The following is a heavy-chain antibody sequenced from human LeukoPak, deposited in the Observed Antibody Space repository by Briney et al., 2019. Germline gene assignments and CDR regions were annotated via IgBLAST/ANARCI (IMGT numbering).Heavy chain of an antibody. D-gene: IGHD6-6*01. V-gene: IGHV4-34*01. CDR2: INHSGST. CDR1: GGSFSGYY. CDR3: ARGQGRWSSSSLWLEGRHEGEYYFDY. Sequence: SETLSLTCAVYGGSFSGYYWSWIRQPPGKGLEWIGEINHSGSTNYNPSLKSRVTISVDTSKNQFSLKLSSVTAADTAVYYCARGQGRWSSSSLWLEGRHEGEYYFDYWGQGTLVTVSS. J-gene: IGHJ4*02.